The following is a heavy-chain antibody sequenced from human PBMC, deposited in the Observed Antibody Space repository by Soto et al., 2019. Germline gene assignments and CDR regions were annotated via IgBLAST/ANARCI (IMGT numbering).Heavy chain of an antibody. V-gene: IGHV3-9*01. CDR2: ISWNSGKN. CDR1: GFSFDDYA. Sequence: EVQLVESGGGLVQPGRSLRLSCAASGFSFDDYAMHWVRQVPGKGLEWVSGISWNSGKNGYADSVKGRFTVSRDNTKNSVYLQMNSLRGEDTALYYCANGDSGSPSYGMDVWGQGTTVTVSS. CDR3: ANGDSGSPSYGMDV. D-gene: IGHD6-6*01. J-gene: IGHJ6*02.